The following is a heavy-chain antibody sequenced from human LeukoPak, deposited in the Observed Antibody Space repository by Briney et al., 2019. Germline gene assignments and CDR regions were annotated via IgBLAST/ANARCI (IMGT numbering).Heavy chain of an antibody. Sequence: SETLSLTCTVSGGSISSSSYYWGWIRQPPGKGLEWIGSIYYSGSTYYNPSLKSRVTISVDTSKNQFSLKLSSVTAADTAVYYCARDLPYDSSGYYYGFFDYWGQGTLVTVSS. CDR2: IYYSGST. CDR1: GGSISSSSYY. D-gene: IGHD3-22*01. V-gene: IGHV4-39*07. CDR3: ARDLPYDSSGYYYGFFDY. J-gene: IGHJ4*02.